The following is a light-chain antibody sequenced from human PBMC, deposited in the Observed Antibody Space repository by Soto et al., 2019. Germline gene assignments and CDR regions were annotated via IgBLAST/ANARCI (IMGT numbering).Light chain of an antibody. Sequence: QSALTQPASVSGSPGQSITISCTGTSSDVGSYNLVSWYQQHPGKAPKLMIYEGSKRPSGVSNRFSGSKSGKTASLTISGLQAEDEADYYCCSYAGSSTLVVFGGGTQRTVL. CDR1: SSDVGSYNL. CDR3: CSYAGSSTLVV. CDR2: EGS. J-gene: IGLJ2*01. V-gene: IGLV2-23*03.